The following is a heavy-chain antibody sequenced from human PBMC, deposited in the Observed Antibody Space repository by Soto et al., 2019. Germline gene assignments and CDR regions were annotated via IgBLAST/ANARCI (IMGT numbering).Heavy chain of an antibody. J-gene: IGHJ4*02. CDR1: GGTFSSYA. D-gene: IGHD1-26*01. CDR3: ARDASEVGATHFDY. CDR2: IIPIFGTA. Sequence: ASVKVSCKASGGTFSSYAISWVRQAPGQGLEWMGGIIPIFGTANYAQKFQGRVTITADESTSTAYMELSSLRSEDTAVYYCARDASEVGATHFDYWGQGTLVTVAS. V-gene: IGHV1-69*13.